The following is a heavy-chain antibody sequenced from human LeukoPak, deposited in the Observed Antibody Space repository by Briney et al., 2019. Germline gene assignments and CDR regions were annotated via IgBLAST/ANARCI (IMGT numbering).Heavy chain of an antibody. Sequence: PSETLSLTCTVSGGSISSRSYYWGWIRQPPGKGLEWIGSLHYGGSTYYNPSLKSRVTISVDTSKKQISLKQNSVTAADTAVYYCARLTFHYDGSGYYFDYWGQGTLVTVSS. CDR2: LHYGGST. CDR1: GGSISSRSYY. J-gene: IGHJ4*02. V-gene: IGHV4-39*01. D-gene: IGHD3-22*01. CDR3: ARLTFHYDGSGYYFDY.